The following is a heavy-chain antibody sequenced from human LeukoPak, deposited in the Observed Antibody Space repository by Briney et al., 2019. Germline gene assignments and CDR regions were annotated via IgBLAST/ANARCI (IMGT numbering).Heavy chain of an antibody. Sequence: GGSLRLSCAASGFTFSSYDMHWVRQATGKGLEWVSSISSSSSYIYYADSMKGRFTISRDNAKNSLYLQMNSLRAEDTAVYYCVSFLITTMDVWGQGTTVTVSS. J-gene: IGHJ6*02. CDR3: VSFLITTMDV. V-gene: IGHV3-21*01. CDR1: GFTFSSYD. D-gene: IGHD3-22*01. CDR2: ISSSSSYI.